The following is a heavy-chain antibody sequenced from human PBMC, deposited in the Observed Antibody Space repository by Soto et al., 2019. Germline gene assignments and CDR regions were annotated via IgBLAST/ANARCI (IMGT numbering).Heavy chain of an antibody. J-gene: IGHJ1*01. CDR3: AKDPRIAARPVRFQH. D-gene: IGHD6-6*01. CDR2: ISGIGGIK. V-gene: IGHV3-23*01. Sequence: GLELVSAISGIGGIKYYAASGKGRFTNSRDNSKNTLYLQMNSLRAEDTAVYYCAKDPRIAARPVRFQHWGQGTLVTVSS.